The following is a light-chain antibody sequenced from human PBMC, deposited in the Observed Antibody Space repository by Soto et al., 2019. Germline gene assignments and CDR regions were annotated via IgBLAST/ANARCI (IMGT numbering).Light chain of an antibody. CDR3: QQYGSSPRT. J-gene: IGKJ1*01. V-gene: IGKV3-20*01. CDR2: AAS. Sequence: EIVLTHSPDTLSLSPWESATLSPRASQSVRSSYLAWYQQTPGQTPRLLIYAASSRATGIPDRFSGSGSGTDFSLTISRLEAEDFAVYYCQQYGSSPRTFGQGTKVDI. CDR1: QSVRSSY.